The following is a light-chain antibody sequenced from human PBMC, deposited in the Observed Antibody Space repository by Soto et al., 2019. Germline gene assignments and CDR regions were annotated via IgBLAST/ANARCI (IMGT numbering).Light chain of an antibody. J-gene: IGLJ1*01. CDR1: STDFVSYNR. Sequence: QSVLTQPPSASGSPGQSVTISCTGTSTDFVSYNRVSWYQQPPGTAPKLMIYEVSKRPSGVPDRFSGSKSGNTASLTISGLQAADEADYYCSLYTSENAYVFGTGTQLTVL. CDR2: EVS. CDR3: SLYTSENAYV. V-gene: IGLV2-18*01.